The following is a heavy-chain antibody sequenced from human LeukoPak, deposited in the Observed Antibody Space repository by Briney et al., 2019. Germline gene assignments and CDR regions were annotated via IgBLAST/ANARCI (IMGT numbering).Heavy chain of an antibody. CDR3: ATGVVLYIAAVAPKPPGDGPWRESFDY. Sequence: ASVKVSCKVSGYTLTELSMHWVRQAPGKGLEWMGGFDPEDGETIYAQKFQGRVTMTEDTSTDTAYMELSSLRSEDTAVYYCATGVVLYIAAVAPKPPGDGPWRESFDYWGQGTLVTVSS. V-gene: IGHV1-24*01. CDR2: FDPEDGET. CDR1: GYTLTELS. D-gene: IGHD6-19*01. J-gene: IGHJ4*02.